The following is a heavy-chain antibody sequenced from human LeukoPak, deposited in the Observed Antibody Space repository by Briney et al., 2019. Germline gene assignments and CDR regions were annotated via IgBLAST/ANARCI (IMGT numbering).Heavy chain of an antibody. D-gene: IGHD2-2*01. CDR1: GFTFSSYA. V-gene: IGHV3-30-3*01. CDR3: ATKEGPKNQLLSEVDY. CDR2: ISYDGSNK. Sequence: GGSLRLSCAASGFTFSSYAMHWVRQAPGKGLEWVAVISYDGSNKYYADSVKGRFTISRDNSKNTLYLQMNSLRAEDTAVYYCATKEGPKNQLLSEVDYWGQGTLVTVSS. J-gene: IGHJ4*02.